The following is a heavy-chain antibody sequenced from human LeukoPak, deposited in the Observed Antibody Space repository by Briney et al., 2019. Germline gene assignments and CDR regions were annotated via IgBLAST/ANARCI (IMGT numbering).Heavy chain of an antibody. CDR3: ARDGSDFWSGYWDY. CDR1: DDSISSYY. Sequence: PSETLSLTCTVSDDSISSYYWSWIRQPPGKGLEWIGYIYSSGSTNYNPSLKSRVTISVDTSKNQFSLKLSSVTAADTAVYYCARDGSDFWSGYWDYWGQGTLVTVSS. CDR2: IYSSGST. V-gene: IGHV4-59*01. J-gene: IGHJ4*02. D-gene: IGHD3-3*01.